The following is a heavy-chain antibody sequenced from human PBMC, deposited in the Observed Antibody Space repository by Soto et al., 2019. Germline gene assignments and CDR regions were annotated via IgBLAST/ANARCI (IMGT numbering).Heavy chain of an antibody. D-gene: IGHD6-13*01. CDR2: IYYSGST. CDR1: GGSISSYY. V-gene: IGHV4-59*01. Sequence: SETLSLTCTVSGGSISSYYWSWIRQPPGKGLGWIGYIYYSGSTNYNPSLKSRVTISVDTSKNQFSLKLSSVTAADTAVYYCARTPGIAAAGIDYWGKGTLVTVPQ. J-gene: IGHJ4*02. CDR3: ARTPGIAAAGIDY.